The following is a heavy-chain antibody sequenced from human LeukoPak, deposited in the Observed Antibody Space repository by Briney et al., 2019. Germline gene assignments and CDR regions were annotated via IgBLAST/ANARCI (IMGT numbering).Heavy chain of an antibody. CDR2: ISSSSSTI. D-gene: IGHD5-18*01. Sequence: EGSLRLSCAVSGFTVTNDYMNWVRQAPGKGLEWVSYISSSSSTIYYADSVKGRFTISRDNAKNSLYLQMNSLRAEDTAVHYCARDLDTDAFDYWGQGTLVTVSP. CDR3: ARDLDTDAFDY. J-gene: IGHJ4*02. CDR1: GFTVTNDY. V-gene: IGHV3-48*04.